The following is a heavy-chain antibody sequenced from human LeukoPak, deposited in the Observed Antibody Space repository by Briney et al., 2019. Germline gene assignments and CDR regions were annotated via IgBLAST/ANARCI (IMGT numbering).Heavy chain of an antibody. CDR1: GFTVSSNY. Sequence: PGGSLRLSCAASGFTVSSNYMSWVRQAPGKGLEWVSVIYSGGSTYYADSVKGRFTISRDNSKNTLYLQMNSLRAEDTAVYYCARDLDARYYYGMGVWGQGTTVTVSS. CDR2: IYSGGST. CDR3: ARDLDARYYYGMGV. D-gene: IGHD1-1*01. V-gene: IGHV3-53*01. J-gene: IGHJ6*02.